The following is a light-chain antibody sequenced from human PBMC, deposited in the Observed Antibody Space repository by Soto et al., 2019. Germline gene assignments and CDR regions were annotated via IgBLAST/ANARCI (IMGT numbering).Light chain of an antibody. J-gene: IGLJ3*02. V-gene: IGLV2-14*03. Sequence: QSVMTQPTCVSGSPGQSITISCTGVSSDIGGYNHVSWYQQHPGNVPRLIIYDVDNRPLGISNRFSGSQSGNTASLSISGLQAEDEADYYCCAYTARTTLSWVFGGGTKLTVL. CDR2: DVD. CDR3: CAYTARTTLSWV. CDR1: SSDIGGYNH.